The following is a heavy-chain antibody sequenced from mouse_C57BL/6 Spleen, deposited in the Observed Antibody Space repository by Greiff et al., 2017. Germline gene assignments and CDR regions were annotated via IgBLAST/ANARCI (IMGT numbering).Heavy chain of an antibody. CDR2: ISDGGSYT. Sequence: EVKLVESGGGLVKPGGSLKLSCAASGFTFSSYAMSWVRQTPEKRLEWVATISDGGSYTYYPDNVKGRFPISRDNAKNNLYLQMSHLKSEDTAMYYCARAEGRVYFDYWGQGTTLTVSS. J-gene: IGHJ2*01. D-gene: IGHD3-3*01. CDR1: GFTFSSYA. V-gene: IGHV5-4*03. CDR3: ARAEGRVYFDY.